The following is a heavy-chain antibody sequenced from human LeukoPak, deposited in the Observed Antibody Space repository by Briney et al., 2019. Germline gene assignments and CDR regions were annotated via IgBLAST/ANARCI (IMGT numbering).Heavy chain of an antibody. V-gene: IGHV4-30-4*08. Sequence: SETLSLTCTVSGGSISSGDYYWSWIRQPPGKGLEWIGYIYYSGSTYYNPSLKSRVTISVDTSKNQFSLKLSSVTAADTAVYYCARRSLGDWYFDLWGRGTLVTVSS. D-gene: IGHD3-16*01. CDR2: IYYSGST. CDR1: GGSISSGDYY. CDR3: ARRSLGDWYFDL. J-gene: IGHJ2*01.